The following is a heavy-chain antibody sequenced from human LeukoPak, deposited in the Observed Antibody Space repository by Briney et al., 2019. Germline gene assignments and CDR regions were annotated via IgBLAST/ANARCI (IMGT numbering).Heavy chain of an antibody. CDR3: ARGYCSSTSCYPDY. CDR1: GFTFSSYS. J-gene: IGHJ4*02. D-gene: IGHD2-2*01. Sequence: GGSLRLSCAASGFTFSSYSMNWVRQAPGKGLEWVSSISSSSSYIYYADSVKGRFTISRDNAKNSLYLQMNNLRAEDTAVYYCARGYCSSTSCYPDYWGQGTLVTVSS. V-gene: IGHV3-21*01. CDR2: ISSSSSYI.